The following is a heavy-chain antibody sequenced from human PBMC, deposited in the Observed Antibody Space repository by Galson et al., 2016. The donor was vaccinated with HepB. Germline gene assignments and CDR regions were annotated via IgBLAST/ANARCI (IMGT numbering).Heavy chain of an antibody. V-gene: IGHV3-9*01. D-gene: IGHD6-19*01. CDR3: AKGIGSGWSDY. Sequence: SLRLSCAASGFIFGDYAMSWVGQSPGKGLEWVSGLTWNGGIIGYADSVKGRFIISRDNARNFLFLQMNNLRSEDTALYYCAKGIGSGWSDYWGPGTLVSVSS. CDR2: LTWNGGII. J-gene: IGHJ4*02. CDR1: GFIFGDYA.